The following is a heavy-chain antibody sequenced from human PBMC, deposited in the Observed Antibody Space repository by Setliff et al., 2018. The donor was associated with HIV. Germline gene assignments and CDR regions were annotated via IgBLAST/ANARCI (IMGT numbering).Heavy chain of an antibody. D-gene: IGHD1-1*01. CDR1: GYTFTSYD. CDR3: ARVDGAYNDNIFDY. V-gene: IGHV1-8*02. Sequence: ASVKVSCKASGYTFTSYDINWVRQATGQGLEWMGWMNPNSGNTGYAQKFQGRVTMTRNTSISTAYMELSSLRSEDTAVYYCARVDGAYNDNIFDYWGQGTLVTVSS. CDR2: MNPNSGNT. J-gene: IGHJ4*02.